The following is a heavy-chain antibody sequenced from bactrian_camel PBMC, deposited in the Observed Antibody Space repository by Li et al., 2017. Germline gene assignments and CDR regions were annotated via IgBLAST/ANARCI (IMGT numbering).Heavy chain of an antibody. V-gene: IGHV3S1*01. CDR2: INTGGGTT. CDR1: GFTFSSYW. CDR3: VPGIPADFDY. Sequence: QVQLVESGGGLVQPGGSLGLSCAASGFTFSSYWMYWVRQAPGKGLEWVSAINTGGGTTYYADSVKGRFTISRDNAENTVSLQMNSLKPEDTAIYYCVPGIPADFDYWGQGTQVTVS. J-gene: IGHJ6*01.